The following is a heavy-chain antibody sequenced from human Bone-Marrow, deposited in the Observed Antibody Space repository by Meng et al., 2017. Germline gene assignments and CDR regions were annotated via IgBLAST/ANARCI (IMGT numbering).Heavy chain of an antibody. CDR1: VFTFSSYA. J-gene: IGHJ5*02. V-gene: IGHV3-23*04. CDR3: ARDSWFDP. Sequence: VQLVASGGGLVQPGGSLRRSCAASVFTFSSYAMSWVRQAPGKGLEWVSAISGSGGSTYYADSMKGQFTISRDNAKNTLYLQMNSLRAEDTAVFYCARDSWFDPWGQGTLVTVSS. CDR2: ISGSGGST.